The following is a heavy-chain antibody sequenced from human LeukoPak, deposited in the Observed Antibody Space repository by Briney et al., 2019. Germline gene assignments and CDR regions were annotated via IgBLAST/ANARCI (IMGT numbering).Heavy chain of an antibody. CDR2: IYYSGST. CDR3: ARAGVCTSCYSIWFDP. J-gene: IGHJ5*02. CDR1: GGSISSGGYY. D-gene: IGHD2-2*02. Sequence: SQTLSLTCTVSGGSISSGGYYWSWIRQHPGKGLEWIGYIYYSGSTYYNPSLKSRVTTSVDTSKNQFSLKLSSVTAADTAVYYCARAGVCTSCYSIWFDPWGQGTLVTVSS. V-gene: IGHV4-31*03.